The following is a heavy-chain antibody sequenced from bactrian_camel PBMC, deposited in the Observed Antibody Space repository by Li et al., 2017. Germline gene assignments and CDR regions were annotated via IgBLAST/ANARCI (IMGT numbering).Heavy chain of an antibody. CDR3: AARYGGAEYGAERWLEPYEYNY. Sequence: VQLVESGGGSVQAGSSLTPSCVASGYMPSTTCMGWFRQAPGKEREGVARISTSGATEYADSVKGRFTISRDDAQRTIYLQMNRLEPEDTAIYYCAARYGGAEYGAERWLEPYEYNYWGQGTQVTVS. CDR2: ISTSGAT. V-gene: IGHV3S53*01. CDR1: GYMPSTTC. D-gene: IGHD5*01. J-gene: IGHJ4*01.